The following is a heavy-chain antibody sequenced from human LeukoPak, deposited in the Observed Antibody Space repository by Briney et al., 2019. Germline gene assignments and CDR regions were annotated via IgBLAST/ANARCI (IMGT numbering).Heavy chain of an antibody. CDR1: GYSFTSYY. V-gene: IGHV1-46*01. CDR2: INPSGGST. J-gene: IGHJ4*02. Sequence: ASVKVSCKASGYSFTSYYMHWVRQAPGQGLEWVGTINPSGGSTTYAQKFQGRVTLTRDTSTSTVYMDLSSLRSEDTAVYYCASVPEREICHWGQGTLVTVSS. CDR3: ASVPEREICH.